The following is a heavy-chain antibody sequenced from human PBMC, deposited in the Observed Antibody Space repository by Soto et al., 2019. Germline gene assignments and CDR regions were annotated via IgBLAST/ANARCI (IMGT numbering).Heavy chain of an antibody. CDR2: TSYDGSNN. D-gene: IGHD3-16*01. J-gene: IGHJ4*02. Sequence: VQLVESGGGVVQPGTSLRLSCVGSGFTFRSYVIHWVRQAPGKGLEWVALTSYDGSNNFYGDSVKGRFTISRHNSRNTVELQMDSLRFEDTALYDCARWGTTGGLDVWGQGTLVSVSS. CDR3: ARWGTTGGLDV. V-gene: IGHV3-33*05. CDR1: GFTFRSYV.